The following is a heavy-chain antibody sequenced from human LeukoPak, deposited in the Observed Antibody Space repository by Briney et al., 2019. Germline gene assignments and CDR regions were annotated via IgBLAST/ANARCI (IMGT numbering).Heavy chain of an antibody. J-gene: IGHJ4*02. Sequence: GGSLRLSCAASGFTFSSYGMHWVRQAPGKGLEWVAFIRYDGNNKYYADSVKGRFTISRDNSKNKVYLQMNSLRAEDTAVYYCAKDPTHFRVWDDYDNTRLNYGGQGTLVTVSS. CDR2: IRYDGNNK. V-gene: IGHV3-30*02. CDR3: AKDPTHFRVWDDYDNTRLNY. CDR1: GFTFSSYG. D-gene: IGHD3-22*01.